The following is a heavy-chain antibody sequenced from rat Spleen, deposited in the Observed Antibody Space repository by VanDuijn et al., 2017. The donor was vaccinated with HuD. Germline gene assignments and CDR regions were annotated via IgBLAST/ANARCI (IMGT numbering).Heavy chain of an antibody. CDR3: ARHRIYYGYGFDY. J-gene: IGHJ2*01. Sequence: EVQLVESGGGLVQPGRSLKLSCAASGFTFSDYAMAWVRQAPKKGLEWVATIIYDGSSTYYRDSVKGRFTISRDNAKSTLYLQMDSLRSEGTANYYCARHRIYYGYGFDYWGQGVMVTVSS. V-gene: IGHV5-17*01. CDR2: IIYDGSST. D-gene: IGHD1-7*01. CDR1: GFTFSDYA.